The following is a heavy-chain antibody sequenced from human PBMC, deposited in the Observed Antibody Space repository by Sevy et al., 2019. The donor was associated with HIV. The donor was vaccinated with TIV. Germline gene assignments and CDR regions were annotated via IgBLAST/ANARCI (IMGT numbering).Heavy chain of an antibody. V-gene: IGHV5-51*06. CDR1: GYSFTSYW. J-gene: IGHJ5*02. D-gene: IGHD2-21*01. CDR2: IYPGDSDT. CDR3: ARTRITYCGGDCAIRGFDP. Sequence: GESLKISCKGSGYSFTSYWIGWVRQMTGKGLEWMGIIYPGDSDTRYSPSFQGQVTISADKSISTAYLQWSSLKASETAMYDWARTRITYCGGDCAIRGFDPWGQGTLVTVSS.